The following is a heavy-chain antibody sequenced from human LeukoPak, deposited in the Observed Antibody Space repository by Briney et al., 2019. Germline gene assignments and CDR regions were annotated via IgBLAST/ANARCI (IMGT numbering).Heavy chain of an antibody. CDR3: ARVVHPYDYESSGLTYDAFDI. CDR2: INTNTGNP. CDR1: GYTFTSYG. D-gene: IGHD3-22*01. J-gene: IGHJ3*02. V-gene: IGHV7-4-1*02. Sequence: ASMKVSCKASGYTFTSYGISWVRQAPGQGLEWLGWINTNTGNPTYAQGFTGRFVFSLDTSVNTAYLQISSLKAEDTAVYYCARVVHPYDYESSGLTYDAFDIWGQGTMVTVSS.